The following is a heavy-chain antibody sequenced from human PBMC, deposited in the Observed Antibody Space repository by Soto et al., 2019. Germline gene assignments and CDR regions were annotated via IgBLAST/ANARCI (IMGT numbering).Heavy chain of an antibody. CDR3: ARGNLSFDFDS. V-gene: IGHV3-30*03. CDR2: ISGDGINT. J-gene: IGHJ4*02. CDR1: GFNFGFFG. D-gene: IGHD1-26*01. Sequence: QIQLVESGGDVVQPGKSLRLSCAASGFNFGFFGMHWVRQAPGKGLEWVAFISGDGINTQYADSVRGRFTLSRDYSRKTMYLQMDSLSDEDTALYYCARGNLSFDFDSWALGTLVTVSS.